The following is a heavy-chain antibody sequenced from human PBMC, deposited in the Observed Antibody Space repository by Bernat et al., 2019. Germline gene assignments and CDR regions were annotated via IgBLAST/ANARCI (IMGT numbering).Heavy chain of an antibody. D-gene: IGHD5-24*01. Sequence: QVQLQESGPGLVKPSETLSLTCTVSGVSISSYYWSWIRQPAGKGLEWIGRIYSSGSTNYNPSLKGRVTMSVDTTKNQFFLNVTSVTAADTAVYYCARESRWAPDSWGQGVLVTVYS. CDR2: IYSSGST. CDR3: ARESRWAPDS. V-gene: IGHV4-4*07. J-gene: IGHJ5*01. CDR1: GVSISSYY.